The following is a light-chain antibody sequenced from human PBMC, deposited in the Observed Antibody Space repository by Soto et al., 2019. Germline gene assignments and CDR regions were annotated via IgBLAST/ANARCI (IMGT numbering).Light chain of an antibody. J-gene: IGKJ3*01. CDR3: LQDYNYPLT. CDR2: AAS. V-gene: IGKV1-6*01. CDR1: QGIRDD. Sequence: AIQMTQSPSSLSASVGDRVTITCRASQGIRDDLGWYQQKPGKAPKLLIYAASSLQSGVPSRFSGSGSGTDFTLTISSLQPEDFSTYYCLQDYNYPLTFGPGTKVDIK.